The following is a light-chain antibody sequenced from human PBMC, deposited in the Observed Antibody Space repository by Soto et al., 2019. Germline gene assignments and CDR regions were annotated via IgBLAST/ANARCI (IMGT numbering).Light chain of an antibody. J-gene: IGKJ1*01. Sequence: ILMTQSPATLSVSPGERATLSCRASQSVSNNLAWYQQKPGQAPRLLIYDASTRATGIPARFSGSGSGTEFPLTSSGLQSEDFAVYYCQQYNNWPPWTFGQGTNVEIK. CDR2: DAS. V-gene: IGKV3-15*01. CDR1: QSVSNN. CDR3: QQYNNWPPWT.